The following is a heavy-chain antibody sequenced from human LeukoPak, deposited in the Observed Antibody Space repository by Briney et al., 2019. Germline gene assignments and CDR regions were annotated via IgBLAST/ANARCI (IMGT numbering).Heavy chain of an antibody. CDR2: IKKDGSEQ. D-gene: IGHD3-3*01. CDR3: ARETVFGVVIPTYYFDY. J-gene: IGHJ4*02. CDR1: GFTFSSYW. Sequence: PGGSLRLSCAASGFTFSSYWMSWVRQTPGKGLEWVANIKKDGSEQYYVDSVKGRFTISRDNAKSSLYLQMNSLRAEDTAVYYCARETVFGVVIPTYYFDYWGQGTLVTVSS. V-gene: IGHV3-7*01.